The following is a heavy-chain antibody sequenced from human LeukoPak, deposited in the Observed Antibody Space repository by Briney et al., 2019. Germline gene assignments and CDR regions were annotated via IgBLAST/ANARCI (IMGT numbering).Heavy chain of an antibody. J-gene: IGHJ6*03. D-gene: IGHD6-13*01. V-gene: IGHV4-4*07. CDR2: IYTSGST. CDR3: AGDRRSQQLVSDYMDV. Sequence: SETLSLTCTVSGGSISSYYWSWIRQPAGKGLEWIGRIYTSGSTNYNPSLKSRVTMSVDTSKNQFSLKLSSVTAADTAVYYCAGDRRSQQLVSDYMDVWGKGTTVTVSS. CDR1: GGSISSYY.